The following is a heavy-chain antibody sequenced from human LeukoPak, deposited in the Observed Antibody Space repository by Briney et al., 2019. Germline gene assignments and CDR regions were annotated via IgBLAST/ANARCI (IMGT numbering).Heavy chain of an antibody. CDR1: GGSISSYY. CDR2: IYYSGST. V-gene: IGHV4-59*01. Sequence: PSETLSLTCTVSGGSISSYYWSWIRQPPGKGLEWMGYIYYSGSTNYNPSLKSRVTISVDTSKNQFSLKLSSVTAADTAVYYCARDSPRMDYDILTGYALGYYGMDVWGQGTTVTVSS. D-gene: IGHD3-9*01. CDR3: ARDSPRMDYDILTGYALGYYGMDV. J-gene: IGHJ6*02.